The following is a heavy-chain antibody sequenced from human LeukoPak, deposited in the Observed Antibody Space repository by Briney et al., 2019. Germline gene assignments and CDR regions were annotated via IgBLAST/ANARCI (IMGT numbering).Heavy chain of an antibody. CDR3: AREGDILTGYTLDY. Sequence: ASVKVSCKASGGTFSSYAISWVRQAPGQGLEWMGGIIPIFGTANYAQKFQGRVTITADKSTSTAYMELSSLRAEDTAVYYWAREGDILTGYTLDYWGQGTLVTVSS. V-gene: IGHV1-69*06. D-gene: IGHD3-9*01. J-gene: IGHJ4*02. CDR1: GGTFSSYA. CDR2: IIPIFGTA.